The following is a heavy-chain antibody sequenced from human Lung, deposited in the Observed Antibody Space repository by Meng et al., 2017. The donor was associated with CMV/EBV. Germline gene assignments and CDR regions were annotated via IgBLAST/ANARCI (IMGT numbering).Heavy chain of an antibody. D-gene: IGHD3-16*01. CDR2: IRHDGTNK. CDR1: GFNFDYYG. V-gene: IGHV3-30*02. CDR3: AKDLLLFGGANAYFDC. J-gene: IGHJ4*02. Sequence: SXAASGFNFDYYGMHWVRQTPGKGLEWVAFIRHDGTNKFYGDSVKGRFTISRDNSKNTVYLQMNSLRPEETAIYYCAKDLLLFGGANAYFDCWGQGTLVTVSS.